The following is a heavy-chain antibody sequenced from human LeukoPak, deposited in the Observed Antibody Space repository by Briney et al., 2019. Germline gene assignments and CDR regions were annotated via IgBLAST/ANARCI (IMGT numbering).Heavy chain of an antibody. CDR1: GFKFYSYA. J-gene: IGHJ4*02. Sequence: GGSLRLSCAASGFKFYSYAMHWVRQAPGKGLEWVASISFDGSEKYYRDSVKGRFTISRDNSKNTVSLQMNSLRPQDTAVYYCARSPGPAAVAFDYWGQGTLVTVSS. CDR3: ARSPGPAAVAFDY. CDR2: ISFDGSEK. D-gene: IGHD6-13*01. V-gene: IGHV3-30*04.